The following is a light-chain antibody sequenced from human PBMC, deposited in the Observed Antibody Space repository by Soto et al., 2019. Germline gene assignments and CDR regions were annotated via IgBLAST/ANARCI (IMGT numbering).Light chain of an antibody. J-gene: IGKJ4*01. CDR1: QSVSSTY. V-gene: IGKV3-20*01. Sequence: IVLTQSPGTLSLSPGERATLSCRASQSVSSTYLAWYQQKPGQAPRLLIYGASSRATGIPDRFSGSGSGTDFTLTISRLEPEDFAVYYCQHYGSLVLTFGGGTKVENK. CDR3: QHYGSLVLT. CDR2: GAS.